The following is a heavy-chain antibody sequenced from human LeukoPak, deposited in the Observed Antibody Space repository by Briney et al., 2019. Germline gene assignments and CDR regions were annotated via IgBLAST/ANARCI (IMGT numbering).Heavy chain of an antibody. J-gene: IGHJ6*02. CDR2: IYTNGST. Sequence: SETLSLTCTVSGGSISSYYWSWIRQPAGKGLEWIGRIYTNGSTNYNPSLKSRVTMSVDTSKNQFSLKLSSVTAADTAVYYCAISTTVTPGGYYGMDVWGQGTTVTVSS. CDR1: GGSISSYY. CDR3: AISTTVTPGGYYGMDV. V-gene: IGHV4-4*07. D-gene: IGHD4-17*01.